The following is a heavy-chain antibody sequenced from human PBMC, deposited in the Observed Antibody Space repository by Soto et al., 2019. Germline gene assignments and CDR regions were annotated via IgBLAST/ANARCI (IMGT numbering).Heavy chain of an antibody. J-gene: IGHJ6*02. D-gene: IGHD6-25*01. V-gene: IGHV1-2*02. CDR2: VNPNGGGT. Sequence: QVQLVQSGAEVKKPGASVKVSCKASGYTFTGHYMHWVRQAPGQGLEWMGWVNPNGGGTILAQKFQGRVTLTRDTSISTAYMELTTLKSDDTAVYYCARGGAAWTYSYYGMDVWGQGTTVTVSS. CDR1: GYTFTGHY. CDR3: ARGGAAWTYSYYGMDV.